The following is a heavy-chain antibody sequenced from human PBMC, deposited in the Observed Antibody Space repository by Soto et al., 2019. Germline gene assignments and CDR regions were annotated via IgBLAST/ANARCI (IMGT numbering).Heavy chain of an antibody. CDR2: ISANNGNT. CDR1: GYTFTSYG. D-gene: IGHD1-26*01. CDR3: ARDRGSYALDY. V-gene: IGHV1-18*01. J-gene: IGHJ4*02. Sequence: QVQLVRSGAEVKKPGASVKVSCKASGYTFTSYGISWVRQAPGQGLEWRGWISANNGNTNYAQKLQGRVTMTTDTFTSTAYMELRSLRSADPAVYYWARDRGSYALDYWGQGTLVTVSS.